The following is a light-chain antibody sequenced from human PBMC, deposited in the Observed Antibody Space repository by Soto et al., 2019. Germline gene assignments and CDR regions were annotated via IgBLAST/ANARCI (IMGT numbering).Light chain of an antibody. CDR3: AAWDDSLSGYV. J-gene: IGLJ1*01. V-gene: IGLV1-47*01. Sequence: QSVLTQPPSASGTPGQKVTISCSGSSSNIESNYVYWYQQPPGTAPKLLIYRNNQRPSGVPDRFSGSKSGTSASLAISGLRSEDEADYYCAAWDDSLSGYVFGTGTKVTVL. CDR1: SSNIESNY. CDR2: RNN.